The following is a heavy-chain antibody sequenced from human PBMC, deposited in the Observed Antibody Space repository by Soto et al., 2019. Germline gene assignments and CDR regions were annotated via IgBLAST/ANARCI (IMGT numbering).Heavy chain of an antibody. CDR2: IYPGDSDT. Sequence: PGESLKISCKGSGYSFTNYWIGWVRQMPGKGLEWMGIIYPGDSDTRYSPSFQGQVTISVDKSTTTANLQWSSLKASDTAIYYCARPSQQQLDAFDIWGQGTMVTVSS. V-gene: IGHV5-51*01. CDR1: GYSFTNYW. J-gene: IGHJ3*02. CDR3: ARPSQQQLDAFDI. D-gene: IGHD1-1*01.